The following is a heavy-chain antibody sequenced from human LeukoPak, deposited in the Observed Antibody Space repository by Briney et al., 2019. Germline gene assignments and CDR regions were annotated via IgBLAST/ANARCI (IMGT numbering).Heavy chain of an antibody. D-gene: IGHD2-15*01. J-gene: IGHJ4*02. CDR3: AGGQGWLLDY. Sequence: GGSLRLSCAASGFTFSSYWMTWVRQAPGKGLEWVANIKQGGSEQYYVDSVRGRFTISRDNAKNSLFLQMNSLRVEGTAVFYCAGGQGWLLDYWGQGTLVTVSS. CDR1: GFTFSSYW. CDR2: IKQGGSEQ. V-gene: IGHV3-7*05.